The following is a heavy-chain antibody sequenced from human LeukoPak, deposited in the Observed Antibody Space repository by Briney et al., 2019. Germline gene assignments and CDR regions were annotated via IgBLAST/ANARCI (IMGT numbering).Heavy chain of an antibody. CDR3: ARAPPMVRGVMDV. V-gene: IGHV3-11*06. Sequence: GGSLSLSRAASGFTFSDYYMRWIRQAPPEGLEWGSYISSSSSYTNYADSVKGRFTISRDNAKNSLYLQMNSLRAEDTAVYYCARAPPMVRGVMDVWGQGTTVTVSS. J-gene: IGHJ6*02. CDR2: ISSSSSYT. D-gene: IGHD3-10*01. CDR1: GFTFSDYY.